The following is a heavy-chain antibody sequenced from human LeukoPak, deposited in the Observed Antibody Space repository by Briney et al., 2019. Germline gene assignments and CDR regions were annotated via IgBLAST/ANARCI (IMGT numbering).Heavy chain of an antibody. V-gene: IGHV4-38-2*02. Sequence: SETLSLTCTVSGYSISSGYYWGWIRQPPGKGLEWIGSIYHSGSTYYNPSLKSRVTISVDTSKNQFSLKLSSVTAADTAVFYCARHVGGYNNMFGGNDAFDIWGQGTMVTVSS. CDR2: IYHSGST. CDR1: GYSISSGYY. CDR3: ARHVGGYNNMFGGNDAFDI. D-gene: IGHD5-24*01. J-gene: IGHJ3*02.